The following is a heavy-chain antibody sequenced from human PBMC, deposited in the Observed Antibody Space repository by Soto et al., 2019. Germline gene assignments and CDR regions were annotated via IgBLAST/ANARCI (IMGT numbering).Heavy chain of an antibody. J-gene: IGHJ5*02. D-gene: IGHD6-13*01. CDR3: AKDLYSSSWERKYYFDH. V-gene: IGHV3-23*01. CDR2: TSSSSGST. CDR1: GFIFNSYR. Sequence: GPLRLSCAASGFIFNSYRMSWVRQAPGKGLQWVASTSSSSGSTDYADSVKGRFTISRDNSKNTLYLQMNSLRAEDTAVYFCAKDLYSSSWERKYYFDHWGQGTRVTVSS.